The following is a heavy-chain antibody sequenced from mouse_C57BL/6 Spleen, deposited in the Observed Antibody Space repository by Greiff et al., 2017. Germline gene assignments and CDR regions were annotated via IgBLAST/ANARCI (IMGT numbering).Heavy chain of an antibody. J-gene: IGHJ1*03. D-gene: IGHD2-3*01. CDR1: GYTFTSYW. CDR3: AKIYDGYFRRYFDV. Sequence: QLQQSGAELAKPGASVKLSCKASGYTFTSYWMHWVKQRPGQGLEWIGYINPSSGYTKYNQKFKDKATLTADQSSSTAYMKLSSLTYEDSSVYYCAKIYDGYFRRYFDVWGTGTTVTVSS. V-gene: IGHV1-7*01. CDR2: INPSSGYT.